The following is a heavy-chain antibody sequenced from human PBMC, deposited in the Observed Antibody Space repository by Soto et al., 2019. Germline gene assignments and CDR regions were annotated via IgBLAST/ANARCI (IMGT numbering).Heavy chain of an antibody. CDR1: GFTFSSYS. Sequence: EVQLVESGGGLVQPGGSLRLSCAASGFTFSSYSMNWVRQAPGKGLEWVSYISSSSSTIYYADSVKGRFTISRDNAKNSLYLPMNSLRAEDTAVYYCAREASYSSSSCFTSVFDYWGQGTLVTVSS. D-gene: IGHD6-6*01. CDR2: ISSSSSTI. J-gene: IGHJ4*02. CDR3: AREASYSSSSCFTSVFDY. V-gene: IGHV3-48*01.